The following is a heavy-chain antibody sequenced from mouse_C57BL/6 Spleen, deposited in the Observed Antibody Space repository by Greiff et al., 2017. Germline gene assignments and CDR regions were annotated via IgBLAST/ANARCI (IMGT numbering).Heavy chain of an antibody. J-gene: IGHJ1*03. Sequence: EVNVVESGGGLVKPGGSLKLSCAASGFTFSSYAMSWVRQTPEKRLEWVATISDGGSYTYYPDNVQGRFTISRDNAKNNLYLQMSHLKSEDTAMYYCARLSYWYFDVWGTGTTVTVSS. CDR3: ARLSYWYFDV. V-gene: IGHV5-4*03. CDR2: ISDGGSYT. CDR1: GFTFSSYA.